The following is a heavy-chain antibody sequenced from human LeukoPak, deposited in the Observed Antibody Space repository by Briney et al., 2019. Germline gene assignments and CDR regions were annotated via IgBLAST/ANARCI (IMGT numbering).Heavy chain of an antibody. J-gene: IGHJ4*02. CDR3: ARDIDNGDYVVY. V-gene: IGHV3-30*02. Sequence: GGSLRLSCAASGFTFSNYGMHWVRQAPGKGLEWVTFIRYDGSNKYYADSVKGRFTISRDNSKNTLYLQMNSLRAEDTAVYYCARDIDNGDYVVYWGQGTLVTVSS. CDR2: IRYDGSNK. CDR1: GFTFSNYG. D-gene: IGHD4-17*01.